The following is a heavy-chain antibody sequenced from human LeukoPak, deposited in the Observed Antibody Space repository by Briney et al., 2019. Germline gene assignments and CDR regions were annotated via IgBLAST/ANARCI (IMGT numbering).Heavy chain of an antibody. V-gene: IGHV4-61*09. J-gene: IGHJ6*03. CDR2: IYISGST. CDR3: AGGSLYYYYYYMDV. Sequence: PSETLSLTCTVSGGSISSGSHYWSWVRQPAGKGLEWIGQIYISGSTNYNPSLKSRVTISVDTSKNQFSLKLSSVTAADTAVYYCAGGSLYYYYYYMDVWGKGTTATVSS. D-gene: IGHD3-16*01. CDR1: GGSISSGSHY.